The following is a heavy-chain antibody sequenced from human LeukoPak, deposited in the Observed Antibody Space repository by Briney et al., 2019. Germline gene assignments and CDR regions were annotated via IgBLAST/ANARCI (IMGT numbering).Heavy chain of an antibody. J-gene: IGHJ4*02. V-gene: IGHV3-30-3*01. CDR2: ISYDGSNK. Sequence: PGGSLRLSCAASGFTFSSYAMHWVRQAPGKGLEWVAVISYDGSNKYYADSVKGRFTISRDNSKNTLYLQMNSLRAEDTAVYYCAKDRGWGGSGYVYFDYWGQGTLVTVSS. CDR1: GFTFSSYA. D-gene: IGHD3-3*01. CDR3: AKDRGWGGSGYVYFDY.